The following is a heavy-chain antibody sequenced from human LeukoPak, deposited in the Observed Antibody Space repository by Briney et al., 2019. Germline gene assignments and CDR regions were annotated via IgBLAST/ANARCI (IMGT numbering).Heavy chain of an antibody. CDR3: ARSGSYYRFDY. CDR1: GYTFTSYD. CDR2: INTNTGNP. V-gene: IGHV7-4-1*02. D-gene: IGHD1-26*01. J-gene: IGHJ4*02. Sequence: ASVKVSCKASGYTFTSYDINWVRQAPGQGLEWTGWINTNTGNPTYAQGFTGRFVFSLDTSVSTAYLQISSLKAEDTAVYYCARSGSYYRFDYWGQGTLVTVSS.